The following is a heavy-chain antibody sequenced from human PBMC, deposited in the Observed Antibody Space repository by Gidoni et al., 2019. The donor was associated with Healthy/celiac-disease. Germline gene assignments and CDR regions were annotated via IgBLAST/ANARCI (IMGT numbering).Heavy chain of an antibody. CDR1: GFSVPSNY. V-gene: IGHV3-66*01. CDR2: IYSGGST. J-gene: IGHJ5*02. CDR3: ARDPGTYYYDSSGYP. D-gene: IGHD3-22*01. Sequence: EVQLVESGGGLVQPGGSLRLSWAASGFSVPSNYMSWVRQAPGKGLEWVSVIYSGGSTYYADSVKGRFTISRDNSKNTLYLQMNSLRAEDTAVYYCARDPGTYYYDSSGYPWSQGTLVTVSS.